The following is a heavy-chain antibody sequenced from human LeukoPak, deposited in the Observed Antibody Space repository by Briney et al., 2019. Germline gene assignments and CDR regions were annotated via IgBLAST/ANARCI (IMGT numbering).Heavy chain of an antibody. V-gene: IGHV4-39*07. D-gene: IGHD6-13*01. CDR1: GGSISSSSYY. J-gene: IGHJ6*03. CDR2: INHSGST. CDR3: ARRLGIAAYYYYMDV. Sequence: SETLSLTCTVSGGSISSSSYYWGWIRQPPGKGLEWIGEINHSGSTNYNPSLKSRVTISVDTSKNQFSLKLSSVTAADTAVYYCARRLGIAAYYYYMDVWGKGTTVTVSS.